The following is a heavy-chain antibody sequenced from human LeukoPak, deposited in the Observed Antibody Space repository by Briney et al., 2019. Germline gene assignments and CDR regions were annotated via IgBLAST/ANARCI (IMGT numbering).Heavy chain of an antibody. J-gene: IGHJ5*02. V-gene: IGHV1-8*03. D-gene: IGHD6-13*01. CDR2: MNPNSGNT. CDR3: ARGGSSSFNWFDP. Sequence: ASVKVSCKASGYTFTSYDINWVRRATGQGLEWMGWMNPNSGNTGYAQKFQGRVTITRNTSISTAYMELSSLRSEDTAVYYCARGGSSSFNWFDPWGQGTLVTVSS. CDR1: GYTFTSYD.